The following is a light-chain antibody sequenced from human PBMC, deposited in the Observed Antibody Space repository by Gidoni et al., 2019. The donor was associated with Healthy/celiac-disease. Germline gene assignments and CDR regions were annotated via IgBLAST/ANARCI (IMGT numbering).Light chain of an antibody. J-gene: IGLJ3*02. CDR2: SYN. Sequence: SVLTQPPSPSATPGQRVTIPGSGSSSNIGSNTVNWYQQLPGTAPKRLIYSYNQRPSGVPDRFSGSKSGTSASLAISGLQSDDEADYYCAAWDDSLNGWVFGGGTKLTVL. V-gene: IGLV1-44*01. CDR1: SSNIGSNT. CDR3: AAWDDSLNGWV.